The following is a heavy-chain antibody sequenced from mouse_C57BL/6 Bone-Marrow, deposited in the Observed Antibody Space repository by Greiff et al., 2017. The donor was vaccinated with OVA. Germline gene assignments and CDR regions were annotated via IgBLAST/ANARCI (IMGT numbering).Heavy chain of an antibody. CDR2: IRSKSNNYAT. CDR3: VRHVITTGPFYAMDY. J-gene: IGHJ4*01. V-gene: IGHV10-1*01. CDR1: GFSFNTYA. D-gene: IGHD1-1*01. Sequence: EVQGVESGGGLVQPKGSLKLSCAASGFSFNTYAMNWVRQAPGKGLEWVARIRSKSNNYATYYADSVKDRFTISRDDSESILYLQMNNLKTEDTAMYYCVRHVITTGPFYAMDYWGQGTSVTVSS.